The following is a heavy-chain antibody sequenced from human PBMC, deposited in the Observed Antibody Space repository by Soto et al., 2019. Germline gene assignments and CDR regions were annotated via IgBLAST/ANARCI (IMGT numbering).Heavy chain of an antibody. V-gene: IGHV3-30*18. Sequence: QVQLVESGGGVVQPGRSLRLSCAASGFTFSSFGMHWVRQAPGKGLEGVAVASYDGSYKYYADSVKGPFTISRDNSKNTLYLQMNSLRAEDTAVYYCAKERSVVATTPDFDYWGQGTLVTVSS. D-gene: IGHD5-12*01. CDR2: ASYDGSYK. CDR3: AKERSVVATTPDFDY. CDR1: GFTFSSFG. J-gene: IGHJ4*02.